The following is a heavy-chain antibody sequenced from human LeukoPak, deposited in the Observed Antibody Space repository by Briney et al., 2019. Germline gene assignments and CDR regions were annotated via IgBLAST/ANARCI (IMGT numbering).Heavy chain of an antibody. CDR2: FYYSGST. D-gene: IGHD5-18*01. CDR3: ARGPGGYSYGYYFDY. Sequence: KPSETLSLTCAVSGGSISSYYWSWIRQPPGKGLEWIGFFYYSGSTNYNPSLKSRVTISVDTSKNHFSQKLSSVTAADTAVYYCARGPGGYSYGYYFDYWGQGTLVTVSS. J-gene: IGHJ4*02. CDR1: GGSISSYY. V-gene: IGHV4-59*01.